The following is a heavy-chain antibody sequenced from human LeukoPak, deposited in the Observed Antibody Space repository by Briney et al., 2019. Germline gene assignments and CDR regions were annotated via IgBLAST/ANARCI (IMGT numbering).Heavy chain of an antibody. V-gene: IGHV1-2*02. CDR1: GYTFTGYY. CDR2: INPNSGGT. D-gene: IGHD1-7*01. J-gene: IGHJ3*02. CDR3: ARATWNYAGAFDI. Sequence: ASVKVSCKASGYTFTGYYMHWVRQAPGQGLEWMGWINPNSGGTNYAQKFQGRVTMTRDTSISTAYMELSRLRSDDTAVYYCARATWNYAGAFDIWGQGTMVTVSS.